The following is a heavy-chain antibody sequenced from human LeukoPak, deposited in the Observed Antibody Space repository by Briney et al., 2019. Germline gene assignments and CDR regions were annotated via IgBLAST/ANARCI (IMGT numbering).Heavy chain of an antibody. CDR2: ISLAGQT. CDR3: SRESGPFCPFGY. CDR1: GGSISGTNW. V-gene: IGHV4/OR15-8*02. J-gene: IGHJ4*02. D-gene: IGHD1-26*01. Sequence: KPSETLSLTCGASGGSISGTNWWSWVRQPPGQGLEWIGEISLAGQTNYNPSLNGRVTMSLDKSSNQLSLHLTSVTAADTATYFCSRESGPFCPFGYWGQGTLVIVSS.